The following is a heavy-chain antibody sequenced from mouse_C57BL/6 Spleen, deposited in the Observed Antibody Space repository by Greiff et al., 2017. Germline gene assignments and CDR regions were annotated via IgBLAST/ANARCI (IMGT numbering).Heavy chain of an antibody. CDR2: IYPGDGDT. D-gene: IGHD2-4*01. V-gene: IGHV1-82*01. CDR3: AREGDYENAMDY. Sequence: VTLQQSGPELVKPGASVKISCKASGYAFSSSWMNWVKQRPGKGLEWIGRIYPGDGDTNYNGKFKGKATLTADKSSSTAYMQLSSLTSEDSAVYFCAREGDYENAMDYWGQGTSVTVSS. J-gene: IGHJ4*01. CDR1: GYAFSSSW.